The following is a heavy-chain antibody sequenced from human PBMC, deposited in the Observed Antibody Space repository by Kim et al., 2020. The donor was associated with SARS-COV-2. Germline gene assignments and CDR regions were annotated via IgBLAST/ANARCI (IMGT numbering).Heavy chain of an antibody. D-gene: IGHD2-15*01. V-gene: IGHV3-53*01. Sequence: GGSLRLSCAASGFTVSSNYMSWVRQAPGKGLEWVSVIYSGGSTYYADSVKGRFTISRDNSKNTLYLQMNSLRAEDTAVYYCARDGDCSGGSCYMYWYFDLGGRGTLVTVSS. CDR1: GFTVSSNY. J-gene: IGHJ2*01. CDR3: ARDGDCSGGSCYMYWYFDL. CDR2: IYSGGST.